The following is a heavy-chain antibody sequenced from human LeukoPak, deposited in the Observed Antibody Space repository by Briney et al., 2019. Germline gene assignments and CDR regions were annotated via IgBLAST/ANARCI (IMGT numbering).Heavy chain of an antibody. Sequence: PSETLSHTCTVSGGSISSSSYYWGWIRQPPGKGLEWIGSIYYSGSTYYNPSLKSRVTISVDTSKNQFSLKLSSVTAADTAVYYCARRGYGDYGDYWGQGTLVTVSS. D-gene: IGHD4-17*01. J-gene: IGHJ4*02. CDR3: ARRGYGDYGDY. V-gene: IGHV4-39*01. CDR1: GGSISSSSYY. CDR2: IYYSGST.